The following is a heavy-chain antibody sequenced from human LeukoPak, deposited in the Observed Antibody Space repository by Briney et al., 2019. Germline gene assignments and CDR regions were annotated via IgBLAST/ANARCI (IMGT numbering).Heavy chain of an antibody. V-gene: IGHV3-23*01. D-gene: IGHD3-22*01. J-gene: IGHJ4*02. Sequence: HPGGTLRLSCAASGFTFSRSAMTWVRQGPGTGLEFVASIIYSGGATYYADSVKGRFTISRDNSKNTLYLQMNSLRAEDRALYYCAKDGLYYDGSEHVYYFDSWGQGTLVTVSS. CDR3: AKDGLYYDGSEHVYYFDS. CDR2: IIYSGGAT. CDR1: GFTFSRSA.